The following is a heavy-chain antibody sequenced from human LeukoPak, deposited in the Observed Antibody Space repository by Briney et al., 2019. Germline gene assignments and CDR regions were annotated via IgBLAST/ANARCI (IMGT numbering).Heavy chain of an antibody. V-gene: IGHV1-2*02. D-gene: IGHD6-19*01. J-gene: IGHJ4*02. CDR3: ATIPLGGGQWHFDY. Sequence: ASVTISCKASGYSLTDYYMHWVRQAPGQGLEWTGWINPNGGTNFAQKFQGRVTITRDTSIATAYMELSRLTSDDTAVYYCATIPLGGGQWHFDYWGQGTLLTVSS. CDR1: GYSLTDYY. CDR2: INPNGGT.